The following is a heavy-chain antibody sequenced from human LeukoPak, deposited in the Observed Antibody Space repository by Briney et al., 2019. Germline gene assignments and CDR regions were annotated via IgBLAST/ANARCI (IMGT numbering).Heavy chain of an antibody. CDR3: ARSDIARSGDWFFDI. CDR1: GLTFGAYS. D-gene: IGHD5-12*01. CDR2: ISSSGDYI. V-gene: IGHV3-21*01. J-gene: IGHJ2*01. Sequence: GGSLRLSCAASGLTFGAYSMNWVRQAPGKGLEWVSSISSSGDYIHYSDSVKGRFAISRDNTKTSVFLQMNTLRVEDTAVYYCARSDIARSGDWFFDIWGRGTLVAVSS.